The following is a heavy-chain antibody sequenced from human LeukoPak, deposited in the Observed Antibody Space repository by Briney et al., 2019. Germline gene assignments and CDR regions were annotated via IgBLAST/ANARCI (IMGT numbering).Heavy chain of an antibody. J-gene: IGHJ5*02. D-gene: IGHD2-2*02. CDR1: GFTFGNYA. V-gene: IGHV3-23*01. CDR3: AKASVAIPQYCNS. CDR2: ISGTGSST. Sequence: GGSLRLSCEAPGFTFGNYAMNWVRQAPGKGLEWVSTISGTGSSTYYADSAKGRFTISRDNSKDTLFLQLNSLTAADTAMYFCAKASVAIPQYCNSWGQGTLVTVSS.